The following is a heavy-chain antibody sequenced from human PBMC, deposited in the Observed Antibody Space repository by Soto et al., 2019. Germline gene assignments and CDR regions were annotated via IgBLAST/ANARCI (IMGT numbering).Heavy chain of an antibody. CDR2: INHSGSV. CDR3: ARHRIFGVVRGMDV. D-gene: IGHD3-3*02. CDR1: GGSFHGYY. Sequence: PSETLSLTCAVYGGSFHGYYWTWIRQPPGKGLEWIGEINHSGSVNYNPTFKSRVSISVDTSKNQFSLKLSSVTAADTAVYYCARHRIFGVVRGMDVWGQGTTVTVSS. V-gene: IGHV4-34*01. J-gene: IGHJ6*02.